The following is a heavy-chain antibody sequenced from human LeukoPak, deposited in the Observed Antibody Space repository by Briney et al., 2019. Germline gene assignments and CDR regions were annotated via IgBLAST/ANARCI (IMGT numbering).Heavy chain of an antibody. Sequence: PGGSLRLSCAASGFTFSSYAMSWVRQAPGKGLEGVSAISGSGGSTYYADSVKGRFTISRDNSKNPLYLQMNSLRAEDTAVYYCAKGVRVCSSTSCLPLKYYYYGMDVWGQGTTVTVSS. CDR3: AKGVRVCSSTSCLPLKYYYYGMDV. V-gene: IGHV3-23*01. CDR1: GFTFSSYA. J-gene: IGHJ6*02. D-gene: IGHD2-2*01. CDR2: ISGSGGST.